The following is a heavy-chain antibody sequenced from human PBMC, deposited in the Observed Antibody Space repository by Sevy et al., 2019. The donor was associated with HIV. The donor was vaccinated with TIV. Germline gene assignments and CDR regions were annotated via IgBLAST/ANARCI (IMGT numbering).Heavy chain of an antibody. V-gene: IGHV3-21*01. J-gene: IGHJ3*01. CDR3: ARPYGSGSWEAFDL. D-gene: IGHD3-10*01. Sequence: GGSLRLSCTASGFTFNSYTMNWVRQAPGKGLGWVPSISFSNNYIYYADSVKGRFTISRDNARNSLFLQMNSLRVEDTALYYCARPYGSGSWEAFDLWGRGTLVTVSS. CDR2: ISFSNNYI. CDR1: GFTFNSYT.